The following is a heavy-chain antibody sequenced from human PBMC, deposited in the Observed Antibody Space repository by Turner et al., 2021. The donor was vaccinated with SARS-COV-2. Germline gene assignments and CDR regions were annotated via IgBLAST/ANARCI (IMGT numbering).Heavy chain of an antibody. J-gene: IGHJ6*02. Sequence: QVQLQESGPGLVKPSQTLSLTCTVSVGSISSGAYYWSWIRQHPGKGLEWIGYIYYSGSTYYNPSLKSRVTISVDTSKNQFSLKLSSVTAADTAVYYCARGRGYYGSGSYYNPYYYGMDVWGQGTTVTVSS. CDR3: ARGRGYYGSGSYYNPYYYGMDV. CDR1: VGSISSGAYY. D-gene: IGHD3-10*01. V-gene: IGHV4-31*03. CDR2: IYYSGST.